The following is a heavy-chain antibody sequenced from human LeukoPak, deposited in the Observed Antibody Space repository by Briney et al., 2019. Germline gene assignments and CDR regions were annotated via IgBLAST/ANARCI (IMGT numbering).Heavy chain of an antibody. D-gene: IGHD3-10*01. CDR2: IYASGST. J-gene: IGHJ4*02. Sequence: SETLSLTCTVSGGSISRYYWSWIRQPAGKGLEWIGRIYASGSTNYNPSLTSRVTMSVDTSKNQFSLRLNSVTAADTAVYYCARAPYGSGSYFDYWGQGTLVTVSS. V-gene: IGHV4-4*07. CDR3: ARAPYGSGSYFDY. CDR1: GGSISRYY.